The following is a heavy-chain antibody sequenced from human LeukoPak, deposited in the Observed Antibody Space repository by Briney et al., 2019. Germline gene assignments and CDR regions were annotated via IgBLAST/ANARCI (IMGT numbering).Heavy chain of an antibody. CDR1: GGTFSSYT. Sequence: SVKVSCKASGGTFSSYTISWVRQAPGQGLEWMRRIIPILGIANYAQKFQGRVTITADKSTSTAYMELSSLRSEDTAVYYCAFDYYDSSGYSDYWGQGTLVTVSS. D-gene: IGHD3-22*01. CDR2: IIPILGIA. CDR3: AFDYYDSSGYSDY. J-gene: IGHJ4*02. V-gene: IGHV1-69*02.